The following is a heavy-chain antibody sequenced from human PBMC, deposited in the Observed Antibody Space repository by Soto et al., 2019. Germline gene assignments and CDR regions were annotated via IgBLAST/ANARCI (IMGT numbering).Heavy chain of an antibody. CDR2: IKQDGSDR. D-gene: IGHD6-19*01. Sequence: EVQLVESGGGLVQPGGSLRLSCAASGFSLSDYWMNWVRQAPGKGLEWVAIIKQDGSDRYYVDSVKGRFTISRDNAKNPLYLHMSSLRVEDTALYHWARGRGWLHDYWGQGTLVTVSS. CDR1: GFSLSDYW. CDR3: ARGRGWLHDY. J-gene: IGHJ4*02. V-gene: IGHV3-7*01.